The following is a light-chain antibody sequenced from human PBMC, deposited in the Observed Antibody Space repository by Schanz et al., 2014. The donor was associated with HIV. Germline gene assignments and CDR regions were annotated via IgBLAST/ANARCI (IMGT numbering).Light chain of an antibody. CDR3: QQYNDNSCT. J-gene: IGKJ2*02. CDR1: QTIGRF. CDR2: QAS. V-gene: IGKV1-5*03. Sequence: IQMTQSPSTVSASVGDRVTITCRASQTIGRFLAWYQQKPGSAPVLLIYQASTLETGVPSRFSGSGSGTQFTLTISGLQPDDFATYYCQQYNDNSCTFGQGTKLDFK.